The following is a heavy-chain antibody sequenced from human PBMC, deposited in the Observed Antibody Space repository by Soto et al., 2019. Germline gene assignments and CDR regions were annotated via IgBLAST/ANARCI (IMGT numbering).Heavy chain of an antibody. CDR2: VHISGHS. V-gene: IGHV4-4*02. Sequence: SETLSLTCTLSCGSVRAPDWWNWVRQSPDKGLEWIAEVHISGHSNYNPSLRSRVSVSIDSSKNQFYLNLNSVTAADTAIYYCARVRQGCSANNCYFDPWGQGTQVTVSS. CDR3: ARVRQGCSANNCYFDP. J-gene: IGHJ5*01. CDR1: CGSVRAPDW. D-gene: IGHD1-1*01.